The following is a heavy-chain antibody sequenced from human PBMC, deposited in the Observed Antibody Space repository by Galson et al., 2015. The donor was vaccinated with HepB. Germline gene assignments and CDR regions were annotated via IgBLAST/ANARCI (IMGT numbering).Heavy chain of an antibody. CDR2: ITGGGGAT. CDR3: AKGYTGR. D-gene: IGHD3-16*02. Sequence: SLRLSCAASGFTFRSYAMTWVRQAPGKGLEWVSVITGGGGATFYADSVKGRFTISRDDSKNTLYLQMNSLRAEDTAVYFCAKGYTGRWGQGTLVTVSS. CDR1: GFTFRSYA. V-gene: IGHV3-23*01. J-gene: IGHJ4*02.